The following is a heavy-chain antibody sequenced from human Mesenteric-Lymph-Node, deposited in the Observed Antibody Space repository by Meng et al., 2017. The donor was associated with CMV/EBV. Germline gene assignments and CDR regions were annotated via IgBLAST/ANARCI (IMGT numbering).Heavy chain of an antibody. J-gene: IGHJ6*02. CDR1: GFTFSSYT. Sequence: GESLKISCVASGFTFSSYTMNWVRQAPGKGLEWVASMTNSDSQIYYADSVKGRFTISRDNAKKSLYLQMDSLRAEDTAVYYCARTNRAIFGVVIGPLDVWGQGTTVTVSS. CDR2: MTNSDSQI. D-gene: IGHD3-3*01. CDR3: ARTNRAIFGVVIGPLDV. V-gene: IGHV3-21*04.